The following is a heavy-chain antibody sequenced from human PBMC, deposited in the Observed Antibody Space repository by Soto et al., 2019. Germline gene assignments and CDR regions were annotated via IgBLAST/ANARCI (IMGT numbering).Heavy chain of an antibody. CDR3: ASSYSGYERNDY. D-gene: IGHD5-12*01. V-gene: IGHV4-59*08. CDR1: GGSISSYY. CDR2: IYYSGST. Sequence: PSETLSLTCTVSGGSISSYYWSWIRQPPGKGLEWIGYIYYSGSTNYNPSLKSRVTISVDTSKNQFSLKLSSVTAADTAVYYCASSYSGYERNDYWGQGTLVTVSS. J-gene: IGHJ4*02.